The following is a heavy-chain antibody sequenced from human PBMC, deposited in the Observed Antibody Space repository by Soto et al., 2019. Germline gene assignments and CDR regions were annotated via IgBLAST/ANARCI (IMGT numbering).Heavy chain of an antibody. Sequence: SETLSLTCAVYGGSFSCYCLSGIRQPPGKGLEWIGEINHSGSTNYHPSLKSRVTISVDTSKNQFSLKLSSVTAADTAVYYCARGHSGENYFDYWGQGTLVTVSS. CDR1: GGSFSCYC. D-gene: IGHD7-27*01. CDR2: INHSGST. J-gene: IGHJ4*02. V-gene: IGHV4-34*01. CDR3: ARGHSGENYFDY.